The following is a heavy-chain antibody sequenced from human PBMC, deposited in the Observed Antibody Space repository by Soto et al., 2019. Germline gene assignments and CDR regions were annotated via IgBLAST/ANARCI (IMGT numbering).Heavy chain of an antibody. J-gene: IGHJ4*02. CDR2: ISSTSNTI. Sequence: GGSLRLSCAASGFTFSSYSMNWVRQAPGKGLEWVSYISSTSNTIYYADSVKGRFTISRDNAKNSLYLQMNSLRDEDTAVYYCARDLDSSSYSPAYWGQGTLVTVSS. CDR3: ARDLDSSSYSPAY. V-gene: IGHV3-48*02. D-gene: IGHD3-22*01. CDR1: GFTFSSYS.